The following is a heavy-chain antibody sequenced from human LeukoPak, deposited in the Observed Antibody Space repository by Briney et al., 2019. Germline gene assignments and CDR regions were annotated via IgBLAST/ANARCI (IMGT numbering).Heavy chain of an antibody. CDR3: ARVYDDGLDY. CDR1: GFTFSSYA. CDR2: ISYDGSNK. D-gene: IGHD2/OR15-2a*01. V-gene: IGHV3-30*04. Sequence: GRSPRLSCAASGFTFSSYAMHWVRQAPGKGLEWVAVISYDGSNKYYADSVKGRFTISRDNSKNTLYLQMNSLRAEDTAVYYCARVYDDGLDYWGQGTLVTVSS. J-gene: IGHJ4*02.